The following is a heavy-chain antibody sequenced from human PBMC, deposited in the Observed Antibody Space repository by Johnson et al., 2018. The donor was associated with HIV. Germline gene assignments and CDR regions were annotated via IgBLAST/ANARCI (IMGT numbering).Heavy chain of an antibody. CDR2: INWNGAIT. CDR1: RFTFEDHD. D-gene: IGHD3-10*01. CDR3: ARAEIYEGRVGDFAFDI. V-gene: IGHV3-20*04. Sequence: VKLLESGGGVVRPGGSLRLSCAASRFTFEDHDMSWVRQVPGKGLEWVSGINWNGAITRYVDSVKCRFTISRDNSRNSLYLQMKSLRAEDSALYYFARAEIYEGRVGDFAFDIWGRGTMVTVSS. J-gene: IGHJ3*02.